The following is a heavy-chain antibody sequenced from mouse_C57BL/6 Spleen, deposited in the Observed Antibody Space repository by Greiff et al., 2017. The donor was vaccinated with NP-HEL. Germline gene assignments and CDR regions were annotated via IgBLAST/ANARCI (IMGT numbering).Heavy chain of an antibody. Sequence: EVQVVESGGGLVKPGGSLKLSCAASGFTFSSYAMSWVRQTPEKRLEWVATISDGGSYTYYPDNVKGRFTISRDNAKNNLYLQMSHLKSEDTAMYYCARRSKDLYGPWFAYWGQGTLVTVSA. CDR3: ARRSKDLYGPWFAY. V-gene: IGHV5-4*03. D-gene: IGHD1-1*01. J-gene: IGHJ3*01. CDR2: ISDGGSYT. CDR1: GFTFSSYA.